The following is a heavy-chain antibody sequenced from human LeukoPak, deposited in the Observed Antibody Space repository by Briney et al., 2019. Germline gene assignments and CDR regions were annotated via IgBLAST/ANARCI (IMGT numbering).Heavy chain of an antibody. CDR2: ISGSGGTT. V-gene: IGHV3-23*01. CDR3: AKEHGEFEL. Sequence: GGSLRLSCAASGFIFSRYGMSWVRQAPGKGLEWVSAISGSGGTTYYADSVKGRFTISRDNSKNTLYLQINSLRAEDTAVYYCAKEHGEFELWGRGTLVTVSS. D-gene: IGHD7-27*01. J-gene: IGHJ2*01. CDR1: GFIFSRYG.